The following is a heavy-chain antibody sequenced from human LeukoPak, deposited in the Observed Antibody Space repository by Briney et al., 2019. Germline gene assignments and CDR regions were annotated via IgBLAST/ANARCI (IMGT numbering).Heavy chain of an antibody. V-gene: IGHV4-39*01. CDR1: GDFISSSSYY. Sequence: KASETLSLTCTVSGDFISSSSYYWAWIRQSPGQGLEWLGSVFHSGGTYYNPSLRSRVTVSVATSKNQFSLKVFYVTAADTAVYYCGRHRPQVDPIDHWGQGILVTVSS. D-gene: IGHD5-12*01. J-gene: IGHJ4*02. CDR3: GRHRPQVDPIDH. CDR2: VFHSGGT.